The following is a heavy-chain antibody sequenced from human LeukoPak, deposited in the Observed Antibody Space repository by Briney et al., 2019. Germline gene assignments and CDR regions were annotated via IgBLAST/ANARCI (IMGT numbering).Heavy chain of an antibody. CDR3: ARDTLTVYYYGSGSYTRDAFDI. D-gene: IGHD3-10*01. J-gene: IGHJ3*02. V-gene: IGHV1-2*02. CDR1: GYTFTSYY. Sequence: ASVKVSCKASGYTFTSYYMHWVRQAPGQGPEWMGWINPNSGGTNYAQKFQGRVTMTRDTSISTAYMELSRLRSDDTAVYYCARDTLTVYYYGSGSYTRDAFDIWGQGTMVTVSS. CDR2: INPNSGGT.